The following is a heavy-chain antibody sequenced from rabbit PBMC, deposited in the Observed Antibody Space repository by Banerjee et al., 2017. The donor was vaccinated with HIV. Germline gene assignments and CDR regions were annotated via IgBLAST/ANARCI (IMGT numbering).Heavy chain of an antibody. D-gene: IGHD6-1*01. J-gene: IGHJ4*01. CDR3: VSSIGFAYASFGL. V-gene: IGHV1S45*01. CDR1: GFDFSSNA. CDR2: IDAYDSDNT. Sequence: QQQLEESGGDLVKPEGSLTLTCTASGFDFSSNAMCWVRQAPGKGLEWIACIDAYDSDNTYYASWAKGRLTISKTSSTTVTLQMTSLTAADTATYFCVSSIGFAYASFGLWGPGTLVTVS.